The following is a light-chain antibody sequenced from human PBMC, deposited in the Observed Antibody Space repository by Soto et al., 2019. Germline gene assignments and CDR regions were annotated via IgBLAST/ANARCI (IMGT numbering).Light chain of an antibody. CDR2: DAS. Sequence: DIQMTQSPSSLSASVGDRVTITCQASQDISNYLNWYQQKPGKAPKLLIYDASNLETGVPSRFSGSGSGTDFTVTMSSLQPEDIATYYCQQYDNLPSTFGPGTKVDIK. CDR1: QDISNY. V-gene: IGKV1-33*01. CDR3: QQYDNLPST. J-gene: IGKJ3*01.